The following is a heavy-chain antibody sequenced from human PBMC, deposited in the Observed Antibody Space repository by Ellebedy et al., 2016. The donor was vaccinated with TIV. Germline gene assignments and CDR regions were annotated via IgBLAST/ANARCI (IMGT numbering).Heavy chain of an antibody. V-gene: IGHV3-11*01. CDR2: ITSSGSSI. CDR3: ARRGYSYGYSFDY. Sequence: GESLKISCAVSGFTFSDYYMTWIRPAPGKRLEWVSYITSSGSSIYYADSVKGRFTISRDKAKNSLYLQMNSLRAEDTAVYYCARRGYSYGYSFDYWGQGTLVTVSA. D-gene: IGHD5-18*01. CDR1: GFTFSDYY. J-gene: IGHJ4*02.